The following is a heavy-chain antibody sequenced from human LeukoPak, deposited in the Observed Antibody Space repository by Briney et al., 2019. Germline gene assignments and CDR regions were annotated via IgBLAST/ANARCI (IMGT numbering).Heavy chain of an antibody. J-gene: IGHJ4*02. V-gene: IGHV3-74*01. D-gene: IGHD2-15*01. Sequence: GGSLRLSCAASGFTFSDYWMHWVRQAPGKGLVWVSRFKGDGNSLSYAAAVKGRLTMSTDNAKKTFYLQMNSLRAEDTAVYYCASSLLPYFDYWGQGTLVTVSS. CDR3: ASSLLPYFDY. CDR1: GFTFSDYW. CDR2: FKGDGNSL.